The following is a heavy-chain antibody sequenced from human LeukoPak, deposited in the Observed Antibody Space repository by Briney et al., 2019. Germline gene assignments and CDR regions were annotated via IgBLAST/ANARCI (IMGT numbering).Heavy chain of an antibody. CDR2: INHSGST. V-gene: IGHV4-34*01. CDR3: ARDGVPRGMDV. Sequence: SETLSLTCAVYGGSFSGYYWSWIRQPPGKGLEWIGEINHSGSTNYNPSLKSRVTISVDTSRNQLSLKLSSVTAADTAVYYCARDGVPRGMDVWGKGTTVTVSS. CDR1: GGSFSGYY. J-gene: IGHJ6*04. D-gene: IGHD5-24*01.